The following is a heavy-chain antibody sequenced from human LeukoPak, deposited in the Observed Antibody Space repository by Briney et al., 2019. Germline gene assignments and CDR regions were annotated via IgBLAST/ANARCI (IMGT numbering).Heavy chain of an antibody. CDR2: LSYSVHS. CDR3: ARVAVAGTGPDY. CDR1: GGSVSSINYY. V-gene: IGHV4-61*01. D-gene: IGHD6-13*01. J-gene: IGHJ4*02. Sequence: SETLSLTCTVSGGSVSSINYYWSWIRQLPGKGLEWVGFLSYSVHSDYNPSLKSRVTISVDTSKNQFSLRLSSVTAADTAIYYCARVAVAGTGPDYWGQGTLVTVSS.